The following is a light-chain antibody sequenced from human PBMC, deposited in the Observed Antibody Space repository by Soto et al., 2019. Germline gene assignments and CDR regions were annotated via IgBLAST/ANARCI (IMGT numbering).Light chain of an antibody. CDR1: SSDVGGYNY. CDR3: CSYAGSYTLV. CDR2: DVS. Sequence: QSVLTQPRSVSGSPGQSVTISCTGTSSDVGGYNYVSWYQQHPGKAPKLMIYDVSKRPSRVPDRFSGSKSGNTASLTISGLQAEEEADYCCCSYAGSYTLVFGGGTKVTVL. V-gene: IGLV2-11*01. J-gene: IGLJ3*02.